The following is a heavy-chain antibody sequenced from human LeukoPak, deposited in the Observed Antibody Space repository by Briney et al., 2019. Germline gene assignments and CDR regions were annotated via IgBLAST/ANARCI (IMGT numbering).Heavy chain of an antibody. Sequence: GGPLRLSCAASGFTFSSYGMHWVRQAPGKGLEWVAFIRYDGSNKYYADSVKGRFTISRDNSKNTLYLQMNSLRAEDTAVYYCARDFGARGWFDYWGQGTLVTVSS. CDR3: ARDFGARGWFDY. CDR2: IRYDGSNK. V-gene: IGHV3-30*02. CDR1: GFTFSSYG. D-gene: IGHD6-19*01. J-gene: IGHJ4*02.